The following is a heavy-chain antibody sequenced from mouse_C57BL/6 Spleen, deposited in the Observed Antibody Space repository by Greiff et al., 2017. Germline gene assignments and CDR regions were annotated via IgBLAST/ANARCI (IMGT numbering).Heavy chain of an antibody. J-gene: IGHJ4*01. V-gene: IGHV1-81*01. D-gene: IGHD1-1*01. CDR1: GYTFTSYG. CDR2: IYPRSGNT. CDR3: SRTTVVEGYAMDY. Sequence: QVQLQQSGAELARPGASVTLSCKASGYTFTSYGISWVKQRTGQGLEWIGEIYPRSGNTYYNEKFKGKATLTADKSSSTAYMELRSLTSEDSAVYFCSRTTVVEGYAMDYWGQGTSVTVSS.